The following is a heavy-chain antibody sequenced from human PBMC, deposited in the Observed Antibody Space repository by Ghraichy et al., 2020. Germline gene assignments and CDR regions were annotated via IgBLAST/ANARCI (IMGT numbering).Heavy chain of an antibody. CDR2: MSPDGDIK. Sequence: LSLTCAASGFTFSSYILHWVRQVPGKGLEWVAVMSPDGDIKIYADSVKDRFTISRDNAKNTMYLEMNDLRAEDTALYYCARDPTLGAPDYFDYWGQGILVTVSS. J-gene: IGHJ4*02. V-gene: IGHV3-30*04. D-gene: IGHD1-26*01. CDR1: GFTFSSYI. CDR3: ARDPTLGAPDYFDY.